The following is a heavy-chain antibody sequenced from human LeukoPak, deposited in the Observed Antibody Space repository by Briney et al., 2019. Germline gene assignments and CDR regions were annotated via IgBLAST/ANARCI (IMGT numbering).Heavy chain of an antibody. J-gene: IGHJ4*02. CDR1: GFTFSSYA. Sequence: PGGSLRLSCAASGFTFSSYAMSWARQAPGKGLEWVSAISGSGGSTYYAASVKGRFTISRDTSKNTLYLQMNSLRAEDTAVYYCARLDLDYYDSSGYWGQGTLVTVSS. V-gene: IGHV3-23*01. CDR2: ISGSGGST. D-gene: IGHD3-22*01. CDR3: ARLDLDYYDSSGY.